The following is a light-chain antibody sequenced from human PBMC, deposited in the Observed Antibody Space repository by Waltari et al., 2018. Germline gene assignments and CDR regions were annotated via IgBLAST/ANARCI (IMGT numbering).Light chain of an antibody. J-gene: IGLJ1*01. CDR2: EVS. V-gene: IGLV2-23*02. CDR1: TSDVGTYTP. Sequence: QSALTQPASVSGSPGQPITISCTGTTSDVGTYTPVSWYQQHPGKAPKLIIYEVSKRPSGISNRFSASKSGNTASLTISGLQAEDEADYYCCSYAGSNTYVFGTGTKVTVL. CDR3: CSYAGSNTYV.